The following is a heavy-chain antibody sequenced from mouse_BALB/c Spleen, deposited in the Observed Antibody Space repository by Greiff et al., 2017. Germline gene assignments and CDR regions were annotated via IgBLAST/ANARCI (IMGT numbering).Heavy chain of an antibody. V-gene: IGHV1-7*01. Sequence: QVQLQQSGAELAKPGASVKMSCKASGYTFTSYWMHWVKQRPGQGLEWIGYINPSTGYTEYNQKFKDKATLTADKSSSTAYMQLSSLTSEDSAVYYGARRSYGNYVGYFDYWGQGTTLTVSS. D-gene: IGHD2-1*01. CDR3: ARRSYGNYVGYFDY. CDR2: INPSTGYT. J-gene: IGHJ2*01. CDR1: GYTFTSYW.